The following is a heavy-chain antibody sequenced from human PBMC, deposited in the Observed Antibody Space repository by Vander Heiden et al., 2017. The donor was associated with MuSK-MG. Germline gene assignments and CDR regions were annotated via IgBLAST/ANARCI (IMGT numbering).Heavy chain of an antibody. CDR3: ARDVDTAMVDLDY. J-gene: IGHJ4*02. D-gene: IGHD5-18*01. V-gene: IGHV3-21*01. CDR1: GFTFSSYS. CDR2: ISSSSSYI. Sequence: EVQLVESGGGLVKPGGSLRLSCAASGFTFSSYSMNWVRQAPGKGLEWVSSISSSSSYIYYADSVKGRFTISRDNAKNSLYLQMNSLRAEDTAVYYCARDVDTAMVDLDYWGQGTLVTVSS.